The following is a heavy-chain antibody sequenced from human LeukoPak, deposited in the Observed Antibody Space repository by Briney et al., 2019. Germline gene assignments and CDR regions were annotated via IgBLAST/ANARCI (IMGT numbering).Heavy chain of an antibody. J-gene: IGHJ3*02. Sequence: PGGSLRLSCSASGFTFNSYPVHWVRQAPGKGLEYVSGISRNGGSTYYADSVKGRFTISIDNSKNTLYLQMSSLRAEDTAVYYCVKESGFMVAPNSAFDIWGQGTMVTVSS. D-gene: IGHD4/OR15-4a*01. CDR3: VKESGFMVAPNSAFDI. CDR2: ISRNGGST. V-gene: IGHV3-64D*06. CDR1: GFTFNSYP.